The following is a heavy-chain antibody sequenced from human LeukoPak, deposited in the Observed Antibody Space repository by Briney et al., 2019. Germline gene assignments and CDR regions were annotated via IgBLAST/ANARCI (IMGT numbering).Heavy chain of an antibody. CDR3: ARKTGVTGEAFDY. CDR2: ISPTGSTT. D-gene: IGHD7-27*01. Sequence: GGSLRLSCTASGFSFSGHWMHWARQLPGKGLVWVSRISPTGSTTSYADSVKGRFTISRDNAKNSVYLQMNSLRTEDTAVYYCARKTGVTGEAFDYWGQGTLVTVSS. V-gene: IGHV3-74*01. J-gene: IGHJ4*02. CDR1: GFSFSGHW.